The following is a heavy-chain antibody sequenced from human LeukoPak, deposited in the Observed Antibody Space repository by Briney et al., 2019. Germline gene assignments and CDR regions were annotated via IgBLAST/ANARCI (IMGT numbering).Heavy chain of an antibody. J-gene: IGHJ4*02. V-gene: IGHV1-2*02. CDR1: GYTFTDYY. CDR3: ARGRRILIGDPNAGDFFDY. CDR2: VNPNSGDT. D-gene: IGHD2/OR15-2a*01. Sequence: GASVKVSCKASGYTFTDYYILWVRQAPGQGLEWMGWVNPNSGDTSYAQKFQGGVTMTRDTSTRTAYMELSRLSSDDTAVFFCARGRRILIGDPNAGDFFDYWGQGSLVTVSS.